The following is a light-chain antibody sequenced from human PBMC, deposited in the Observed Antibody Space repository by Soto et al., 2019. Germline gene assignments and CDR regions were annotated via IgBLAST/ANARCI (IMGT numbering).Light chain of an antibody. CDR1: QSVSSGY. Sequence: EIVLTQSPGTLSLSPGERATLSCRASQSVSSGYLAWYQHKPGQAPRLLIYGASSRATGIPDWFSGSGSGTDFTLTISRLEPEDFAVYYCQQYGSSPHTFGQGTKLEIK. V-gene: IGKV3-20*01. CDR3: QQYGSSPHT. J-gene: IGKJ2*01. CDR2: GAS.